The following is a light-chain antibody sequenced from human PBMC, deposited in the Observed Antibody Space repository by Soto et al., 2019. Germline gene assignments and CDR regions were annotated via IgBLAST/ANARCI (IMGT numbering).Light chain of an antibody. CDR1: QSVSSN. J-gene: IGKJ1*01. CDR3: QQRSNWPPA. Sequence: EIVMTQSPATLSVSPGERATLSCRASQSVSSNLAWYQQKPGQAPRLLIYDASNRATGIPARFSGSGSGTDFTLTISSLEPEDFAVYYCQQRSNWPPAFGQGTKVAIK. V-gene: IGKV3-11*01. CDR2: DAS.